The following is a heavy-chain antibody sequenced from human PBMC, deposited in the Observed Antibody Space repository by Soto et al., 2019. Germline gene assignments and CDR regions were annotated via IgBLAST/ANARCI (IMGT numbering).Heavy chain of an antibody. V-gene: IGHV1-69*13. CDR3: LVAARPAGMAV. CDR2: IIPIFGTA. Sequence: GVLLNVPWKPVVGALSVDPGSWRRQAPGQGLEWMGGIIPIFGTANYAQKFQGRVTITADESTSTAYMELSSLRSEDTAVYYCLVAARPAGMAVWGKGTTVTVSS. D-gene: IGHD6-6*01. CDR1: VGALSVDP. J-gene: IGHJ6*04.